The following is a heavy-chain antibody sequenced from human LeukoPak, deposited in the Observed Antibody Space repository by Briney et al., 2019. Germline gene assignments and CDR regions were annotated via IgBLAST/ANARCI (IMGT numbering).Heavy chain of an antibody. CDR3: ATGRTKKY. CDR2: IKEDGSEK. V-gene: IGHV3-7*01. Sequence: GRSLRLSCVASGFTFSNYWMTWVRQAPGERPEWVANIKEDGSEKYYVDSVKGRFTISRDNAKNSLYLQMNSLRAEDTAVYYCATGRTKKYWGQGTLVTVSS. CDR1: GFTFSNYW. J-gene: IGHJ4*02. D-gene: IGHD2-8*01.